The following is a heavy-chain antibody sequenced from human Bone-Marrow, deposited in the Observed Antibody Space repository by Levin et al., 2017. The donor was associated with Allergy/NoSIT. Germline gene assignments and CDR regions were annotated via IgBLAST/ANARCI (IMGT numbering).Heavy chain of an antibody. J-gene: IGHJ4*02. CDR3: AKVDCGSIGCRRTDY. Sequence: GESLKISCVGSGFSFSNHAMTWVRQAPGRGLEWVSSIIDSGHTTFYADSVKGRFTISRDNSGNTLFLQMNSLSPDDTAVYYCAKVDCGSIGCRRTDYWGQGTLVTVSS. D-gene: IGHD2-2*01. V-gene: IGHV3-23*01. CDR2: IIDSGHTT. CDR1: GFSFSNHA.